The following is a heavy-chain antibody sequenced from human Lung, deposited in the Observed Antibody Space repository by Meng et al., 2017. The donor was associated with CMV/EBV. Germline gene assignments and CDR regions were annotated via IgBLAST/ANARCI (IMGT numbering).Heavy chain of an antibody. D-gene: IGHD3-16*01. V-gene: IGHV4-34*01. CDR1: GDSFSGYY. Sequence: SETLSLXCAFHGDSFSGYYWSWIRQPPGQGLEWIGEINHGGSANYNSSLQTRLNISIDTPKNQFSLEMRSVTAADTAVYYCARRRRWSLVRLGAFDMWGQGXLVTVSS. J-gene: IGHJ3*02. CDR3: ARRRRWSLVRLGAFDM. CDR2: INHGGSA.